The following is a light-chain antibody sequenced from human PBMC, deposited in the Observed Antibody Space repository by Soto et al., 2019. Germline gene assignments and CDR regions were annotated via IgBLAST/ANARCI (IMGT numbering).Light chain of an antibody. CDR1: SKEIGGYNF. Sequence: QSVLTQPASVSWTPGQSLTIPFTGNSKEIGGYNFFSWYQQHPGTAPKLMIYDVTNRPSGVSTRFSGSKSGYTASLTISGLQAEDEADYYCSSYSTCSTPSYVFGTGTEVTVL. CDR3: SSYSTCSTPSYV. V-gene: IGLV2-14*01. CDR2: DVT. J-gene: IGLJ1*01.